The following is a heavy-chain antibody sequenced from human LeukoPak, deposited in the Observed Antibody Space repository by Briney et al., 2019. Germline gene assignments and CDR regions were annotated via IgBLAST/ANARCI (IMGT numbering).Heavy chain of an antibody. CDR1: GFTFSKFA. J-gene: IGHJ4*02. Sequence: GGSLRLSCAATGFTFSKFAMHWVRQAPGKGLEWVAVVSYDGSYKYYADSVKGRFTISRDNAKNSLYLQMNSLRAEDTAVYYCASDPQYYYGSGSYRDYWGQGTLVTVSS. V-gene: IGHV3-30*04. CDR3: ASDPQYYYGSGSYRDY. D-gene: IGHD3-10*01. CDR2: VSYDGSYK.